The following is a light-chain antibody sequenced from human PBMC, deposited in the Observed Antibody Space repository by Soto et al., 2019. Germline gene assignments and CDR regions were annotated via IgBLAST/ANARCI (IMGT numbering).Light chain of an antibody. Sequence: QSVLTQPPSASGSPGKSVTISCTGTSSDVGGYNYVSWYQQHPGKAPKLMIYEVSKRPSGVPDRFSGSKFGNTASLTVSGLQAEDEADYYSRSYAGSNNFVVFGGGTKLTVL. J-gene: IGLJ2*01. CDR3: RSYAGSNNFVV. CDR2: EVS. CDR1: SSDVGGYNY. V-gene: IGLV2-8*01.